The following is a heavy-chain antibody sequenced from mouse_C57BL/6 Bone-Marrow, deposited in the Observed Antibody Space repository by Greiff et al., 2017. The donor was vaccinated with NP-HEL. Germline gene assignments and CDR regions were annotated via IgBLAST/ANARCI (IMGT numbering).Heavy chain of an antibody. J-gene: IGHJ3*01. CDR3: ARRWLLPFFAY. D-gene: IGHD2-3*01. CDR2: ISDGGSYT. Sequence: EVQLVESGGGLVKPGGSLKLSCAASGFTFSSYAMSWVRQTPEKRLEWVATISDGGSYTYYPDNVKGRFTISRDNAKNNLYLQMSHLKSEDTAMYYCARRWLLPFFAYWGQGTLVTVSA. V-gene: IGHV5-4*01. CDR1: GFTFSSYA.